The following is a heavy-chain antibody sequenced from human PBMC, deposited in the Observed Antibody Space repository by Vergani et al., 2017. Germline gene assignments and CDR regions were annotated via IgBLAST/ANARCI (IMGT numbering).Heavy chain of an antibody. CDR2: IYNTGGT. D-gene: IGHD5-12*01. V-gene: IGHV4-61*02. CDR1: GGPFSGGSHY. CDR3: ARFSSGFVA. J-gene: IGHJ4*02. Sequence: QVQLKESGPGLVGPSETLSLTCTVSGGPFSGGSHYWSWIRQSAGKGLEWIGRIYNTGGTNYDPSLKTRVTMSVDTSKNQFSLKLASVTAADTAIYYCARFSSGFVAWGPGTPVTVSS.